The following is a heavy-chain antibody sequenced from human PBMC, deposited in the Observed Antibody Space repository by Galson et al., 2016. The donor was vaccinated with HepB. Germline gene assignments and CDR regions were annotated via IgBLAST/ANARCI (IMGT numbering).Heavy chain of an antibody. D-gene: IGHD3-16*01. CDR3: ARNRGPYSYYFYMDV. J-gene: IGHJ6*03. CDR2: ISHSGGA. Sequence: LSLTCSVSRGSITDYSWSWIRQSPGRGLAWIGSISHSGGANYNPSLESRVTMSLDTSESHFSLSLNSVTAADTAVYYCARNRGPYSYYFYMDVWGRGTTVTVSS. CDR1: RGSITDYS. V-gene: IGHV4-59*01.